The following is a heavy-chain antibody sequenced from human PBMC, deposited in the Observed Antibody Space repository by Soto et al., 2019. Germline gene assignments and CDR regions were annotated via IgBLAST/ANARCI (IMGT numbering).Heavy chain of an antibody. D-gene: IGHD1-20*01. CDR2: ISGSGGST. J-gene: IGHJ5*02. CDR1: GFTFSSYA. Sequence: EVQLLESGGGLVQPGGSLRLSCAASGFTFSSYAMSWVRQAPGKGLEWVSAISGSGGSTYYADSVKGRFTISRDNSKNTLYLQMNSLRAEDTAVYYCARDGDVFSGLTGTNVGWFDPWGQGTLVTVSS. V-gene: IGHV3-23*01. CDR3: ARDGDVFSGLTGTNVGWFDP.